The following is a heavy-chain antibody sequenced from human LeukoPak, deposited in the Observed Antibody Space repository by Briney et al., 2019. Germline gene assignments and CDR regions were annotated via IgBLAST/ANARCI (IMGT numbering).Heavy chain of an antibody. Sequence: SETLSLTCIVSGGSISPYYWSWIRQPPGSGLEWIAYIYYSGSTSYNPSLKSRVAISVDTSNNEVSLKLSSVTAADTAVYYCARDPSGYFNYWGQGTLVTVSS. CDR2: IYYSGST. J-gene: IGHJ4*02. V-gene: IGHV4-59*12. D-gene: IGHD3-22*01. CDR1: GGSISPYY. CDR3: ARDPSGYFNY.